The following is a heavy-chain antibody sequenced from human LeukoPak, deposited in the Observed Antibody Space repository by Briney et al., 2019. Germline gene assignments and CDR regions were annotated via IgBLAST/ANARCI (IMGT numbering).Heavy chain of an antibody. J-gene: IGHJ3*02. D-gene: IGHD3-9*01. Sequence: ASVKVSCKASGYTFTSYGISRVRQAPGQGLEWMGWISVYNGNTNYAQKLQGRVTMTTDTSTSTAYMELRSLRSDDTAVYYCARDTRSPARYYDILTGYYTVNDAFDIWGQGTMVTVSS. CDR3: ARDTRSPARYYDILTGYYTVNDAFDI. CDR2: ISVYNGNT. CDR1: GYTFTSYG. V-gene: IGHV1-18*01.